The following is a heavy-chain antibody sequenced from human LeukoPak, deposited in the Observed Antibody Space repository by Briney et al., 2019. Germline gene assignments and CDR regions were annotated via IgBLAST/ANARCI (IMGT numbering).Heavy chain of an antibody. Sequence: GGSLRLSCATSGFTFSSYWMHWVRQAPGKGLVWVSRINSDGSSTSYADSVKGRLTISRDNSKNTLYLQMNSLRAEDTAVYYCARQVYGDYPFDYWGQGTLVTVSS. J-gene: IGHJ4*02. V-gene: IGHV3-74*01. D-gene: IGHD4-17*01. CDR1: GFTFSSYW. CDR2: INSDGSST. CDR3: ARQVYGDYPFDY.